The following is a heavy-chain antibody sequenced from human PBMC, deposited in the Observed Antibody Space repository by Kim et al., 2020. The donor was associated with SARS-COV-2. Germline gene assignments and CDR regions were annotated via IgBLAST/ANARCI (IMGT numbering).Heavy chain of an antibody. CDR1: GGSISTYY. V-gene: IGHV4-59*01. Sequence: SETLSLTCTVSGGSISTYYWSWIRQPPGKGLEWIGYIYYSGGTNYNPSLKSRVTISVDTSKNQFSLKLSSVTAADTAVYYCARDKSTWAENYFDSWGQGT. J-gene: IGHJ4*02. CDR2: IYYSGGT. CDR3: ARDKSTWAENYFDS. D-gene: IGHD7-27*01.